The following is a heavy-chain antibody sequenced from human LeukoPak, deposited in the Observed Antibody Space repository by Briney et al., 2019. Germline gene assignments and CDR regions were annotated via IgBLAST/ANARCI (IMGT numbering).Heavy chain of an antibody. CDR1: GGSISSYY. CDR3: ARRSGSYAFDY. Sequence: SETLSFTCTVSGGSISSYYWSWIRQPPGKGLEWIGYIYYSGSTHYNPSLKSRVTISVDTSKNQFFLKLSSVTAADTAVYYCARRSGSYAFDYWGQGTLVTVSS. D-gene: IGHD1-26*01. J-gene: IGHJ4*02. CDR2: IYYSGST. V-gene: IGHV4-59*08.